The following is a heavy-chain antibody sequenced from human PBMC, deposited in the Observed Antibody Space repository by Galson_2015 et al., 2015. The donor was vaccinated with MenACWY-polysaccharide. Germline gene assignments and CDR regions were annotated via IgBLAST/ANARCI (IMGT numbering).Heavy chain of an antibody. CDR2: ISGSGGST. Sequence: SLRLSCAASGFTFSSYAMSWVRQAPGKGLEWVSAISGSGGSTYYADSVKGRFTISRDNSKDTLYLQMNSLRAEDTAVYYCAKGIAVAGTQTFYYYYGMDVWGQGTTVTVSS. J-gene: IGHJ6*02. CDR1: GFTFSSYA. D-gene: IGHD6-19*01. V-gene: IGHV3-23*01. CDR3: AKGIAVAGTQTFYYYYGMDV.